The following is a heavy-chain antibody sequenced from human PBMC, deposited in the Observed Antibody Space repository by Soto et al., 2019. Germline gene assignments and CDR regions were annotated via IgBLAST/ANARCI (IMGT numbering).Heavy chain of an antibody. J-gene: IGHJ6*03. V-gene: IGHV5-51*01. Sequence: GEALKISCKGSGYSYTSYWIGWVRQMPGKGLEWMGIIYPGDSDTGYSPSFQGQVTISADKSISTAYLQWSSLKASDTAMYYCASLPTSPYYYSYMDVWGKGTTVTVSS. CDR1: GYSYTSYW. CDR2: IYPGDSDT. CDR3: ASLPTSPYYYSYMDV.